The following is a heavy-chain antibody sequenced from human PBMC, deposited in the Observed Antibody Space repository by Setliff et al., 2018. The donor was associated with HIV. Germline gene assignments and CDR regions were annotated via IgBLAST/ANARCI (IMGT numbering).Heavy chain of an antibody. Sequence: LSLTCAVYGESFSGYFWSWIRQPPGKGLEWIGEINHSGSTNYNPSLKSRVSISVATSKNQFSLKLSSVTAADTAVYYCATGITMAPDYWGQGSLVTVSS. CDR2: INHSGST. CDR1: GESFSGYF. V-gene: IGHV4-34*01. CDR3: ATGITMAPDY. D-gene: IGHD1-20*01. J-gene: IGHJ4*02.